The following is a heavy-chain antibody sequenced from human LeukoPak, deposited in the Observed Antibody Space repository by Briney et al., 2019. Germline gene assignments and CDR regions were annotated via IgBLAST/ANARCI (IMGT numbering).Heavy chain of an antibody. CDR2: ISSDGRNK. J-gene: IGHJ4*02. CDR3: ARASDGDYGRAAFDH. D-gene: IGHD4-17*01. Sequence: GGSLRLSCAASGFTFSDYGMHWVRQAPGKGLEWVATISSDGRNKNYADSVKGRFTTSRDNAKNSLYLLMNSLRADDTAVYYCARASDGDYGRAAFDHWGQGSLVTVSS. V-gene: IGHV3-30*03. CDR1: GFTFSDYG.